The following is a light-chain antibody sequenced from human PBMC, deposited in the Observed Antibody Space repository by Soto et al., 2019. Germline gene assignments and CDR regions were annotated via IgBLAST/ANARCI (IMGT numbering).Light chain of an antibody. CDR2: GAS. V-gene: IGKV3-15*01. CDR3: QHHNNSARP. J-gene: IGKJ1*01. Sequence: PGESATLSGNASQSVSSNLAWYQQKPGQAPRLLIYGASTRATGIPARFSGSGSGTEFTLTISSLQSEDFAVYYCQHHNNSARPFGQ. CDR1: QSVSSN.